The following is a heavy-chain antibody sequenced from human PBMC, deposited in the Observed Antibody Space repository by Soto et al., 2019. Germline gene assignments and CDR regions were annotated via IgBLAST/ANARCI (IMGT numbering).Heavy chain of an antibody. CDR2: VLGSGRGT. Sequence: EEQLLESGGDLVQPGGSLRLSCAASGFTFSHYAMSWVRQAPGKGLEWVSAVLGSGRGTYYTDSVKGRFTTSRDNSKNTLDLQMSSLRADDTARYYCAKGSSYSQVDGFDIWGQGTMVTVSS. CDR3: AKGSSYSQVDGFDI. D-gene: IGHD2-15*01. CDR1: GFTFSHYA. V-gene: IGHV3-23*01. J-gene: IGHJ3*02.